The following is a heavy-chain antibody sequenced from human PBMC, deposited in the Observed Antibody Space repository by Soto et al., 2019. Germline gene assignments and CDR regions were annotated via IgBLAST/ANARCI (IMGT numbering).Heavy chain of an antibody. J-gene: IGHJ5*02. CDR3: ARGGYCSSTSCYGFDP. D-gene: IGHD2-2*01. CDR1: GGSISSSNW. Sequence: SETLSLTCAVSGGSISSSNWWSWVRQPPGKGLEWIGGIYHSGSTNYNPSLKSRVTISVDKSKNQFSLKLSSVTAADTAVYYCARGGYCSSTSCYGFDPWGQGTLVTVSS. V-gene: IGHV4-4*02. CDR2: IYHSGST.